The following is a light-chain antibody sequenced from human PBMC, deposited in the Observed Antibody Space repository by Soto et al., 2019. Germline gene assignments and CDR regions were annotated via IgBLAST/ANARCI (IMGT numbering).Light chain of an antibody. CDR3: QQYDVWG. CDR1: QNVTSN. J-gene: IGKJ1*01. V-gene: IGKV3-15*01. Sequence: MVMTQSPATLSVSPGERVTLSCRTSQNVTSNLAWYQLRPGQTPSLLIYGTSTRAPDIPVRFSGSGSGTECTLTISTVQSGDSAVYYCQQYDVWGLGPGTKVEIK. CDR2: GTS.